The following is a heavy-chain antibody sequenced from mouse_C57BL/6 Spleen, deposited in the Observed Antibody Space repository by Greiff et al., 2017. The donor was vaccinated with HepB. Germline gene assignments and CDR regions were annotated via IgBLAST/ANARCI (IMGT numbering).Heavy chain of an antibody. CDR3: ARALRGSWYFDV. CDR2: FHPYNDDT. V-gene: IGHV1-47*01. J-gene: IGHJ1*03. D-gene: IGHD3-1*01. CDR1: GYTFTTYP. Sequence: QVQLKQSGAELVKPGASVKMSCKASGYTFTTYPIEWMKQNPGKSLEWIGNFHPYNDDTKYNEKFKGKATLTVEKSSSSVYLELSRLTSDDAAFYYCARALRGSWYFDVWGTGTTVTVSS.